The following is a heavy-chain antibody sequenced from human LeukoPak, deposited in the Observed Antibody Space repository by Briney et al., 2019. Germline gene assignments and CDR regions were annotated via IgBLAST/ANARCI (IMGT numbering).Heavy chain of an antibody. D-gene: IGHD3-16*01. CDR1: GYTFTSYA. Sequence: VASVKVSCKASGYTFTSYAMNWVRQAPGQGLEWMGWINTNTGNPTYAQGFTGRFVFSLDTSVSTAYLQISSLKAEDTAVYYCARVRYRLAETYIDYWGQGTLVTVSS. CDR3: ARVRYRLAETYIDY. V-gene: IGHV7-4-1*02. CDR2: INTNTGNP. J-gene: IGHJ4*02.